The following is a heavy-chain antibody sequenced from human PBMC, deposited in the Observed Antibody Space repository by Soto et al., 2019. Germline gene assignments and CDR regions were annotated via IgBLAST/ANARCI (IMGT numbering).Heavy chain of an antibody. D-gene: IGHD5-18*01. CDR1: GFTFSSYG. CDR3: ARELGYSYGYGAADFIPLPDY. J-gene: IGHJ4*02. Sequence: QVQLVESGGGVVQPGRSLRLSCAASGFTFSSYGMHWVRQAPGKGLEWVAVIWYDGSNKYYADSVKGRFTISRDNSKNTLYLQMNSLRAEDTAVYYCARELGYSYGYGAADFIPLPDYWGQGTLVTVSS. V-gene: IGHV3-33*01. CDR2: IWYDGSNK.